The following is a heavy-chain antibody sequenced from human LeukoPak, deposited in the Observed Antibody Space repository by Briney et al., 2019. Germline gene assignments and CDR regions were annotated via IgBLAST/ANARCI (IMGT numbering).Heavy chain of an antibody. D-gene: IGHD2-15*01. V-gene: IGHV3-23*01. CDR3: AKFQVVVVAAPFDY. CDR1: GFTFSSYA. CDR2: ISGSGGST. Sequence: GGSLRLSCAASGFTFSSYAMSWVRQAPGKGLEWVSAISGSGGSTYYADSVKGRFTISGDNSKNTLYLQMNSLRAEDTAAYYCAKFQVVVVAAPFDYWGQGTLATVSS. J-gene: IGHJ4*02.